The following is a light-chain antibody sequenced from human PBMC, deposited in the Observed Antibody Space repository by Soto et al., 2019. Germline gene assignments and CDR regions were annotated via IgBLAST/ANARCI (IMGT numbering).Light chain of an antibody. CDR1: QSLSSSY. Sequence: VLTQSPATLSVSAGERATLSCRASQSLSSSYLAWYQQKPGQAPRLLIYDASSRATGIPDRFSGSGSGTDFTLTISRLEPEDFAVYYCQQYGSSPLTFGGGTKVDIK. CDR2: DAS. CDR3: QQYGSSPLT. V-gene: IGKV3-20*01. J-gene: IGKJ4*01.